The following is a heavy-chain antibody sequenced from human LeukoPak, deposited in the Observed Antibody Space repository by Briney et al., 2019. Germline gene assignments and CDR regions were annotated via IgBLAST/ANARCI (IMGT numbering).Heavy chain of an antibody. J-gene: IGHJ5*02. CDR2: INPSGGST. V-gene: IGHV1-46*01. D-gene: IGHD3-3*01. CDR3: ARGHESIKMFGEVIKSRTRWFDP. CDR1: GYTFTRYY. Sequence: ASVKVSCKASGYTFTRYYMHWVRQAPGQGLEWMGIINPSGGSTSYAQKFQGRVTMTRDTSTSTVYMELSSLRSEDTAVYYCARGHESIKMFGEVIKSRTRWFDPWSQGTLVTVSS.